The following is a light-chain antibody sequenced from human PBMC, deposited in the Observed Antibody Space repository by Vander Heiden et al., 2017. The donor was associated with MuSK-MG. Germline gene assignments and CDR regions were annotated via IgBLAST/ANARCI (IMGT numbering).Light chain of an antibody. CDR1: QSVRSSF. CDR3: QQYGNSPPYT. CDR2: GAS. Sequence: EIELTQSPGTLSLTPGERATLSCRASQSVRSSFLAWYQQKPGQAPRLLIYGASIRVPGIPDRFSGSGSGTDFTLTISSLEPEDSAMYYCQQYGNSPPYTFGQGTKLEIK. V-gene: IGKV3-20*01. J-gene: IGKJ2*01.